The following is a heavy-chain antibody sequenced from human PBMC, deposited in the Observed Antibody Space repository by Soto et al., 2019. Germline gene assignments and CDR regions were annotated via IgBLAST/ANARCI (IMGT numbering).Heavy chain of an antibody. CDR2: INRHGDST. J-gene: IGHJ4*02. CDR3: ARDHRWGYEYGDYGDS. V-gene: IGHV3-20*04. D-gene: IGHD4-17*01. CDR1: GFGFDEYG. Sequence: EVNLVESGGGVVRPGGSLRLSCAVSGFGFDEYGMSWVRQGPGKGLEWVSGINRHGDSTGYADSVKGRFIISRDNAKNSLYLQMNGLRAEDTAFYYCARDHRWGYEYGDYGDSWGQGTRVTVSS.